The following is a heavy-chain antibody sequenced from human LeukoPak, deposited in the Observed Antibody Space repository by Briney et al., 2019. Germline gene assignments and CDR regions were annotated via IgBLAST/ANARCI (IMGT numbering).Heavy chain of an antibody. J-gene: IGHJ4*02. CDR2: INPNSGGT. CDR3: ARGYDILTGYFPPHFDY. Sequence: ASVKVSCKASGYTFTSYGISWVRQAPGQGLEWMGWINPNSGGTNYAQKFQGRVTMTRDTSISTAYMELSRLRSDDTAVYYCARGYDILTGYFPPHFDYWGQGTLVTVSS. CDR1: GYTFTSYG. D-gene: IGHD3-9*01. V-gene: IGHV1-2*02.